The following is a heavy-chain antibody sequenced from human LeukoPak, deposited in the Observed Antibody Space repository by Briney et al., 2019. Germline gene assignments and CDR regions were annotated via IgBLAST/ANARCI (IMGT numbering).Heavy chain of an antibody. CDR2: INPNSGGT. J-gene: IGHJ4*02. D-gene: IGHD6-13*01. CDR1: GYTFTGYY. CDR3: ASGPRSTLAAAGTDY. Sequence: ASVKVSCKASGYTFTGYYMHWVRQAPGQGLEWMGWINPNSGGTNYAQKFQGRVTMTRDTSTSTVYMELSSLRSEDTAVYYCASGPRSTLAAAGTDYWGQGTLVTVSS. V-gene: IGHV1-2*02.